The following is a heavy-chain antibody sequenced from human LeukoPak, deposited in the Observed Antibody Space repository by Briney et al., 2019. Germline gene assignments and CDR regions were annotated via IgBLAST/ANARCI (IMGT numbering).Heavy chain of an antibody. D-gene: IGHD6-13*01. J-gene: IGHJ4*02. V-gene: IGHV4-4*07. CDR2: IYTSGST. Sequence: SETLSLTCTVSGCSISSYYWSWIRQPAGKGLEWIGRIYTSGSTNYNPSLKSRVTMSVDTSKNQFSLKLSSVTAADTAVYYCARGPSIAAAGTYLYYFDYWGQGTLVTVSS. CDR3: ARGPSIAAAGTYLYYFDY. CDR1: GCSISSYY.